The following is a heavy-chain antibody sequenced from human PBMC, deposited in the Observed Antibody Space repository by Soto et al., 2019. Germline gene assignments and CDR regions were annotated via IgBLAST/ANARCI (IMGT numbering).Heavy chain of an antibody. CDR3: ARVQQYCTNGVCYISHAFDI. CDR2: IKQDGSEK. CDR1: GFTFSSYW. Sequence: GGSLRLSCAASGFTFSSYWMSWVRQAPGKGLEWVANIKQDGSEKYYVDSVKGRFTISRDNAKNSLYLQMNSLRAEDMAVYYCARVQQYCTNGVCYISHAFDIWGQGTMVTVSS. V-gene: IGHV3-7*01. J-gene: IGHJ3*02. D-gene: IGHD2-8*01.